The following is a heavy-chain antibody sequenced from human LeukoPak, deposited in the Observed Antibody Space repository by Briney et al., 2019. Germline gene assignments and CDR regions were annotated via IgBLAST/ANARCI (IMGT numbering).Heavy chain of an antibody. Sequence: GGSLRLSCAASGFTFSSYWMHWVRQAPGKGLEWVSRINSDGSSTSYADSVKGRFTISRDNAKNTLYLQMNSLRAEDTAVYYCARFGNSVYFDYWGQGTLVTVSS. CDR3: ARFGNSVYFDY. CDR1: GFTFSSYW. V-gene: IGHV3-74*01. CDR2: INSDGSST. D-gene: IGHD4-23*01. J-gene: IGHJ4*02.